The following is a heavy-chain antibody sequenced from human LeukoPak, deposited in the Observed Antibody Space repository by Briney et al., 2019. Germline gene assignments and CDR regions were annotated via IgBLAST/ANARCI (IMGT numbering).Heavy chain of an antibody. J-gene: IGHJ5*02. Sequence: SETLSLTCTVSGGSISSGSYYWSWIRRPAGKGLEWIGRIYTSGSTNYNPSLKSRVTISVDTSKNQFSLKLSSVTAADTAVYYCARVWVRIGGRCYDPWGQGTLVTVSS. CDR2: IYTSGST. CDR3: ARVWVRIGGRCYDP. CDR1: GGSISSGSYY. V-gene: IGHV4-61*02. D-gene: IGHD2-15*01.